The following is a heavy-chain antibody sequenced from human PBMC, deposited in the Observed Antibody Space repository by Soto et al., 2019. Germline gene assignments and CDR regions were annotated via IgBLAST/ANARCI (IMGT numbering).Heavy chain of an antibody. CDR2: IYYSGST. CDR3: AVYDYGDPIRDY. V-gene: IGHV4-59*01. Sequence: SETLSLTCTVSGGSISSYYWSWIRQPPGKGLEWIGYIYYSGSTNYNPSLKSRVTISVDTSKNQFSLKLSSVTAADTAVYYCAVYDYGDPIRDYWGQGTLVTVSS. J-gene: IGHJ4*02. CDR1: GGSISSYY. D-gene: IGHD4-17*01.